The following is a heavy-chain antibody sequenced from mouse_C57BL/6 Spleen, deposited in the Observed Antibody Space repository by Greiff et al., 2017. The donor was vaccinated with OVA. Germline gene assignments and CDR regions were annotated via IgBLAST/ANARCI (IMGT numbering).Heavy chain of an antibody. CDR1: GYSITSGYY. V-gene: IGHV3-6*01. J-gene: IGHJ4*01. Sequence: EVHLVESGPGLVKPSQSLSLTCSVTGYSITSGYYWNWIRQFPGNKLEWMGYISYDGSNNYNPSLKNRISITRDTSKNQFFLKLNSVTTEDTATYYCARERALYSNYVWGQGTSVTVSS. D-gene: IGHD2-5*01. CDR3: ARERALYSNYV. CDR2: ISYDGSN.